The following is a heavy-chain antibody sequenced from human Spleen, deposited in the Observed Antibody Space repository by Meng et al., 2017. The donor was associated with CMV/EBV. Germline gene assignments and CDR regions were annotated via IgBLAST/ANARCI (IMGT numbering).Heavy chain of an antibody. CDR3: ARGRDKYSYGQTPFDY. V-gene: IGHV1-69*05. J-gene: IGHJ4*02. Sequence: SVKVSCKASGGTFSSYAISWVRQAPGQRLEWMGGIIPIFGTANYAQKFQGRVTITTDESTSTAYMELSSLRSEDTAVYYCARGRDKYSYGQTPFDYWGQGTLVTVSS. CDR2: IIPIFGTA. CDR1: GGTFSSYA. D-gene: IGHD5-18*01.